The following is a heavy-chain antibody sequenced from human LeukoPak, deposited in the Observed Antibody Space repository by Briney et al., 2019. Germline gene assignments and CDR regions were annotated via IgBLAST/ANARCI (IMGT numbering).Heavy chain of an antibody. Sequence: SVKVSCKASGGTFSSYTISWVRQAPGQGLEWMGRIIPILGIANYAQKFQGRVTITADESTSTAYMELSSLRSEDTAVYYCAREYLSPPSSGSYFPFDYWGQGTLVTVSS. CDR2: IIPILGIA. CDR1: GGTFSSYT. J-gene: IGHJ4*02. D-gene: IGHD1-26*01. CDR3: AREYLSPPSSGSYFPFDY. V-gene: IGHV1-69*04.